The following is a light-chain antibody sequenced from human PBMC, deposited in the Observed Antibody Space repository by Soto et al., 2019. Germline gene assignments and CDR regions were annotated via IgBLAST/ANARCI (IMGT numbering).Light chain of an antibody. CDR1: ASTIGRNY. CDR2: RNS. CDR3: AAWDDNLSGFYV. J-gene: IGLJ1*01. V-gene: IGLV1-47*01. Sequence: QSVLTQSPSASGTPGQRVTISCSGSASTIGRNYVYWYQQLPGTAPKLLIYRNSQRPSGVPDRFSGSKYGTSASLAISGLRSEDEADYYRAAWDDNLSGFYVFGDGTKLTVL.